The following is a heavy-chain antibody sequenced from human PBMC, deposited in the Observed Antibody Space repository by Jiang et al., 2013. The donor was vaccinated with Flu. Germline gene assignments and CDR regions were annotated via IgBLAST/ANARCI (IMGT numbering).Heavy chain of an antibody. CDR2: INHSGST. V-gene: IGHV4-34*01. D-gene: IGHD2-2*02. CDR1: GGSFSGYY. Sequence: LLKPSETLSLTCAVYGGSFSGYYWSWIRQPPGKGLEWIGEINHSGSTNYNPSLKSRVTISVDTSKNQFSLKLSSVTAADTAVYYCARLAPYCSSTSCYTENYYYYGMDVWGQGTTVTVSS. CDR3: ARLAPYCSSTSCYTENYYYYGMDV. J-gene: IGHJ6*02.